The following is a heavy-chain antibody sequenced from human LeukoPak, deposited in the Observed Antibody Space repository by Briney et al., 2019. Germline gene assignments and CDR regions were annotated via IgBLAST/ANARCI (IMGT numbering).Heavy chain of an antibody. CDR2: INVDGSST. CDR3: ARVRYSSGWPNFGY. J-gene: IGHJ4*02. V-gene: IGHV3-74*01. CDR1: GFTFSTYW. D-gene: IGHD6-19*01. Sequence: GGSLRLSCAASGFTFSTYWMHWVRQAPGKGLVWVSRINVDGSSTSYAAAVKGPFTISRDNAKNTLYLQMISLRDEDTAVYSCARVRYSSGWPNFGYWGRGTLVTVSS.